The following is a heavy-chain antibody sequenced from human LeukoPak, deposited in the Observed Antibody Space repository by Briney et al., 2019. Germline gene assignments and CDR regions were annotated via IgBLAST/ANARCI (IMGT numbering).Heavy chain of an antibody. CDR2: ISWISGGV. CDR1: GFTFDDYA. D-gene: IGHD1-26*01. CDR3: AKSQGAQLNYCQYGMDV. V-gene: IGHV3-9*01. Sequence: PGGSLRLSCAASGFTFDDYAMHWVRQAPGKGLEWVSGISWISGGVAYADSVKGRFTISRDSTKNSLYLQMNSLRAEDTALYYCAKSQGAQLNYCQYGMDVWGQGTTVTVSS. J-gene: IGHJ6*02.